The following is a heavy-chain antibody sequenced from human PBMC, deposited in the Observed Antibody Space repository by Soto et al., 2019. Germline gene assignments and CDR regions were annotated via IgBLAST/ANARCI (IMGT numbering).Heavy chain of an antibody. CDR3: ARGETMMITFGGGVLGAFDI. J-gene: IGHJ3*02. V-gene: IGHV3-74*01. Sequence: HPGGSLRLSCAASGFTFSSYWMHWLRQAPGKGLVWVSRINSDGSSTSYADSVKGRFTISRDNAKNTLYLQMNSLRAEDTAVYYCARGETMMITFGGGVLGAFDIWGQGTVVTVS. D-gene: IGHD3-16*01. CDR2: INSDGSST. CDR1: GFTFSSYW.